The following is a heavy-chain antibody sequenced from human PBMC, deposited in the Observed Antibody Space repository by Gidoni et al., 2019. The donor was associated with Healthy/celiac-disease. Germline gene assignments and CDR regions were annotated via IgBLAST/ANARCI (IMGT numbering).Heavy chain of an antibody. V-gene: IGHV1-2*02. CDR1: GYTFTGYY. Sequence: QVQLVQSGAEVKKPGASVTVSCKASGYTFTGYYMHWVRQAPGQGLEWMGWINPNSGGTNYAQKFQGRVTMTRDTSISTAYMELSRLRSDDTAVYYCARDSLAYCGGDCYPHWYFDLWGRGTLVTVSS. CDR3: ARDSLAYCGGDCYPHWYFDL. CDR2: INPNSGGT. D-gene: IGHD2-21*02. J-gene: IGHJ2*01.